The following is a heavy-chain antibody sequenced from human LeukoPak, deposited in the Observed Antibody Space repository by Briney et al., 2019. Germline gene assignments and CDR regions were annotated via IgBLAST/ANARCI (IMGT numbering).Heavy chain of an antibody. V-gene: IGHV3-72*01. D-gene: IGHD2-21*01. CDR1: GFIFSDYI. CDR3: SRDGPQGDQSGFDI. Sequence: PRGSLRLSCAGSGFIFSDYILDWVRQVPGKGLEWIGRIRRKRNGYTTEFAASVEGRFTISRDDSENSLYLHMNNLKTEDTAVYYRSRDGPQGDQSGFDIWGQGTMVTVSS. J-gene: IGHJ3*02. CDR2: IRRKRNGYTT.